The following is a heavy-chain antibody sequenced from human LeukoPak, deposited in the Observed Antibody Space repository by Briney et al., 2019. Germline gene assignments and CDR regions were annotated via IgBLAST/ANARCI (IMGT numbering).Heavy chain of an antibody. V-gene: IGHV1-2*02. J-gene: IGHJ3*02. CDR2: INPNSGGT. CDR3: ARESPPYCSGGSCYSLAAFDI. CDR1: GYTFTSYG. D-gene: IGHD2-15*01. Sequence: ASVKVSCKASGYTFTSYGISWVRQAPGQGLEWMGWINPNSGGTNYAQKFQGRVTMTRDTSISTAYMELSRLRSDDTAVYYCARESPPYCSGGSCYSLAAFDIWGQGTMVTVSS.